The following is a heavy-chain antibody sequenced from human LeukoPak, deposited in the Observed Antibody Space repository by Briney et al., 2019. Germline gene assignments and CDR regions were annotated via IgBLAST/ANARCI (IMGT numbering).Heavy chain of an antibody. D-gene: IGHD2-8*01. Sequence: GESLKISCKSSGYSFISYWIGWVRRTPGKGLEWMGIIHPGDSDTKYSPSFQGQVTISADKSINTAYLQWSSLKASDTAIYYCARRMQDYYGMDVWGQGTTVTVSS. CDR2: IHPGDSDT. CDR3: ARRMQDYYGMDV. V-gene: IGHV5-51*01. J-gene: IGHJ6*02. CDR1: GYSFISYW.